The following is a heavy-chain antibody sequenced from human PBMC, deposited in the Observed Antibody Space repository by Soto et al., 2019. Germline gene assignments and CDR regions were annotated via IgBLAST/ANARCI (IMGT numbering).Heavy chain of an antibody. J-gene: IGHJ5*02. D-gene: IGHD1-26*01. V-gene: IGHV4-61*01. CDR2: IYHVGTS. Sequence: SETLSLTCTVSGDSLSSGRYYWTWLRQPPGKGLEWIGYIYHVGTSKYNPSLNSRATISLDTSKSQFSLRLRSVTAADTAVYSCARESIVGDTKFDPWGHGTLVTVSS. CDR1: GDSLSSGRYY. CDR3: ARESIVGDTKFDP.